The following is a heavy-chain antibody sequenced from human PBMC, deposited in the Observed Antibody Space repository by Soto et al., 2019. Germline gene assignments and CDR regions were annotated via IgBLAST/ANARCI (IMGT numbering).Heavy chain of an antibody. CDR1: GFSFNTYG. CDR2: IWYDGTKK. Sequence: LRLSCEASGFSFNTYGMHWVRQAPGKGLEWVALIWYDGTKKYYADSVKGRSTISRDNSKNTLYLQMNSLIVEDTAVYYCARRVNYFDYWGQGTLVTVSS. CDR3: ARRVNYFDY. V-gene: IGHV3-33*01. J-gene: IGHJ4*02.